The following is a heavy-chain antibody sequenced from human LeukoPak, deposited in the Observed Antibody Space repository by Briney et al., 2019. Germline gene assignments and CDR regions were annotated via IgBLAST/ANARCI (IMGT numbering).Heavy chain of an antibody. Sequence: SETLSLTCTVSGGSISSGDYYWSWIRQPPGKGLEWIEYIYYSGSTYYNPSIKSRVTISVDTSKNQFSLKLSSVTAADTAVYYCTRDSITIFGVPGGWFDPWGQGTLVTVSS. CDR2: IYYSGST. D-gene: IGHD3-3*01. V-gene: IGHV4-30-4*08. J-gene: IGHJ5*02. CDR3: TRDSITIFGVPGGWFDP. CDR1: GGSISSGDYY.